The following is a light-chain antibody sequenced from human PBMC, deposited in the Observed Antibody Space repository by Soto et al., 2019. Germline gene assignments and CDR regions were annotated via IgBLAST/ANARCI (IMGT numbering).Light chain of an antibody. J-gene: IGKJ2*01. CDR1: ESVTNSF. CDR3: QQYSTLPHN. CDR2: SIS. V-gene: IGKV3-20*01. Sequence: ENVLTQSPGTLSLSPGERATLSCRASESVTNSFFAWYQQKPGQAPRLLIYSISSRATGIPDRFSGSGSGTDFALSISRLEPEDFGVYYCQQYSTLPHNFGQGTKLEVK.